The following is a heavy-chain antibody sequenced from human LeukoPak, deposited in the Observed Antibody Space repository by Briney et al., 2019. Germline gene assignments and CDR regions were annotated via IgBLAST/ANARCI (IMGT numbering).Heavy chain of an antibody. Sequence: PGGSLRLSCAASGFTFSSYWMSWVRQAPGKGLEWVANIKQDGSEKYYVDSVKGRFTISRDNAKNSLYLKMNSLRAEDTAVYYCARTAMVRGVMDAFDIWGQGAMVTVSS. J-gene: IGHJ3*02. D-gene: IGHD3-10*01. CDR1: GFTFSSYW. V-gene: IGHV3-7*01. CDR3: ARTAMVRGVMDAFDI. CDR2: IKQDGSEK.